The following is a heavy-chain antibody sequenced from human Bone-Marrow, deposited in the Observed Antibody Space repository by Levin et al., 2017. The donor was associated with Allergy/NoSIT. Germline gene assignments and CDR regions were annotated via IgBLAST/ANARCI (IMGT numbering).Heavy chain of an antibody. D-gene: IGHD3-16*01. CDR3: ARKGGNWFDP. Sequence: PGESLKISCAASGFTFSSYWMSWVRQAPGKGLEWVANIKQDGSEKYYVDSVKGRFTISRDNAKNSLYLQMNSLRAEDTAVYYCARKGGNWFDPWGQGTLVTVSS. CDR1: GFTFSSYW. CDR2: IKQDGSEK. V-gene: IGHV3-7*03. J-gene: IGHJ5*02.